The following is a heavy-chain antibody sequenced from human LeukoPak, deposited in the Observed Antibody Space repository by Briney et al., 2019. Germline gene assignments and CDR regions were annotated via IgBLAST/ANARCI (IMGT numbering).Heavy chain of an antibody. D-gene: IGHD6-19*01. V-gene: IGHV3-23*01. CDR2: ISGSGGST. J-gene: IGHJ4*02. CDR1: GFTFSSYA. CDR3: AKEWQWLVLLNFDY. Sequence: PGGSLRLSCAASGFTFSSYAMSWVRQAPGKGLEWVSAISGSGGSTYYADSVKGRFTISGDNSKNTLYLQMNSLRAEDAAVYYCAKEWQWLVLLNFDYWGQGTLVTVSS.